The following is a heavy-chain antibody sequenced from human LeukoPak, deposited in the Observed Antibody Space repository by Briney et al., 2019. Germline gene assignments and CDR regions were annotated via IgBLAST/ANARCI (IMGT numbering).Heavy chain of an antibody. Sequence: ASVKVSCRASGGTFSSYTISWVRQAPGQRPEWLGWISAFNGNSNYAPKFQGRVTVTTDTSTNTAYMELRSLRSDDTAVYYCARSFIAVAATAYDYWGQGTLVTVSS. V-gene: IGHV1-18*01. CDR3: ARSFIAVAATAYDY. CDR1: GGTFSSYT. J-gene: IGHJ4*02. CDR2: ISAFNGNS. D-gene: IGHD6-19*01.